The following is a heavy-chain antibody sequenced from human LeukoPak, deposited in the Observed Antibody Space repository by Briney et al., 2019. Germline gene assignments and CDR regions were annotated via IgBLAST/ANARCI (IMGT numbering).Heavy chain of an antibody. Sequence: GGSLRLSCAASGFTFSSYAMSWVRQAPGKGLEWVSAISGSGGSTYYADSVKGRFTISRDNSKNTLYLQMNSLRAEDTAVYYCAKSNWMIVVVIDAFDIWGQGTMVTVSS. CDR2: ISGSGGST. CDR1: GFTFSSYA. D-gene: IGHD3-22*01. J-gene: IGHJ3*02. CDR3: AKSNWMIVVVIDAFDI. V-gene: IGHV3-23*01.